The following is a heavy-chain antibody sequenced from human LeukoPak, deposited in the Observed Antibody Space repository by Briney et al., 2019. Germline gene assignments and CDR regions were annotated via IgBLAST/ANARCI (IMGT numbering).Heavy chain of an antibody. CDR3: ARGNFYDNKGYSPELRY. J-gene: IGHJ4*02. CDR1: GYTFTSYY. CDR2: SDPKSGAT. Sequence: GASVKVSCKTSGYTFTSYYIHWPRQAPGQRFEWMGWSDPKSGATKYEHFQGRVTMTRDTSISTAYMELSRLTSDDTAVYYCARGNFYDNKGYSPELRYWGQGTLVTVSS. D-gene: IGHD3-10*01. V-gene: IGHV1-2*02.